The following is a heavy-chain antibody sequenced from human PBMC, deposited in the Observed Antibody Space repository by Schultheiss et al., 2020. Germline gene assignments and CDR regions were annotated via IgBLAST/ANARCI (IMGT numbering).Heavy chain of an antibody. V-gene: IGHV4-39*01. Sequence: SETLSLTCTVSGDSISTSSHYWAWIRQRPGKGLEWIGNIDYSGNADYKPSLRSRISISVDTSKNQFSLELTSVTVADTAVYYCARHSRFPYDSSGYLGLVGYWGQGTLGTVSA. CDR2: IDYSGNA. D-gene: IGHD3-22*01. J-gene: IGHJ4*02. CDR3: ARHSRFPYDSSGYLGLVGY. CDR1: GDSISTSSHY.